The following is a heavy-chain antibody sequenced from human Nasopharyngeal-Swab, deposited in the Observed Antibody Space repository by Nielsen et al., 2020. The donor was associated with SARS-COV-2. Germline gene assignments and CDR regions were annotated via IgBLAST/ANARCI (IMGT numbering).Heavy chain of an antibody. Sequence: WIRQPPGKGLEWVANINPDGSVKFYVDSVKGRFTISRDNVYNSVHLQMSSLTAEDTAVYYCASAIAAAGSSWGQGTLVTVSS. CDR2: INPDGSVK. J-gene: IGHJ5*02. D-gene: IGHD6-13*01. V-gene: IGHV3-7*03. CDR3: ASAIAAAGSS.